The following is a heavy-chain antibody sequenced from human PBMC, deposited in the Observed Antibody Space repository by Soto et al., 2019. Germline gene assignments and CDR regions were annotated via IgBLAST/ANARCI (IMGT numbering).Heavy chain of an antibody. CDR1: GGSISSSSYY. J-gene: IGHJ6*02. CDR2: IYYSGST. D-gene: IGHD2-2*01. CDR3: AKTGEDIVVVPAALGGMDV. Sequence: PSETLSLTCTVSGGSISSSSYYWGWIRQPPGKGLEWIGSIYYSGSTYYNPSLKSRVTISVDTSKNQFSLKLSSVTAADTAVYYCAKTGEDIVVVPAALGGMDVWGQGTTVTSP. V-gene: IGHV4-39*01.